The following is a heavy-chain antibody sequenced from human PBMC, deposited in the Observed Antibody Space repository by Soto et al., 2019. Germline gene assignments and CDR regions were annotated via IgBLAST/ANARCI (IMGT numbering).Heavy chain of an antibody. Sequence: QVQLVQSGAEVKETGSSVKVSCKSSGYIFKNYAVTRLRQAPGQGLEWMGGIIPVFGTPDYSQKFRGRVTITADESTSTVYMELRSLTSEDKAVYYCARHLYDYVWGSYRHWGQGTLVTVSS. D-gene: IGHD3-16*02. CDR2: IIPVFGTP. J-gene: IGHJ4*02. V-gene: IGHV1-69*01. CDR3: ARHLYDYVWGSYRH. CDR1: GYIFKNYA.